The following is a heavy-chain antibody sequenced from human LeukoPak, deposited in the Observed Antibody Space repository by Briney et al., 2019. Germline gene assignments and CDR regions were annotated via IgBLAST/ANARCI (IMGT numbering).Heavy chain of an antibody. CDR3: ARGPLNEEIDY. Sequence: SETLSLTCAVYGGSFSGYYWSWIRQPPGKGLEWIGEINHSGSTKYNPSLKRRVTMSVDTSKNQFSLNLSSVTAADTAVYYCARGPLNEEIDYWGQGTLVTVSS. V-gene: IGHV4-34*01. D-gene: IGHD1-1*01. CDR2: INHSGST. J-gene: IGHJ4*02. CDR1: GGSFSGYY.